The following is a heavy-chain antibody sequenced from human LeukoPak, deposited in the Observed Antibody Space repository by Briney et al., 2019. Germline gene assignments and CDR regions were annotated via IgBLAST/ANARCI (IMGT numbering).Heavy chain of an antibody. D-gene: IGHD5-24*01. V-gene: IGHV4-34*01. CDR2: INHSGST. J-gene: IGHJ4*02. Sequence: PSETLSLTCAVYSGSFSDHYWSWIRQSPGKGLEWIGEINHSGSTGHNPSLKSRVTISVDTSKNQFSLKLSSVTAADTAVYYCARGQGRDGYNGILDFWGQGALVTVSS. CDR3: ARGQGRDGYNGILDF. CDR1: SGSFSDHY.